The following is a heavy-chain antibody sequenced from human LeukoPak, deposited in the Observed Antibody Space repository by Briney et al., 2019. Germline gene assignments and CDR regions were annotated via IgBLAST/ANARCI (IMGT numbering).Heavy chain of an antibody. CDR2: IYYSGST. D-gene: IGHD6-13*01. CDR1: GGSISSSSYY. Sequence: PSETLSLTCTVPGGSISSSSYYWGWIRQPPGKGLEWIGSIYYSGSTYYNPSLKSRVTISVDTSKNQFSLKLSSVTAADTAVYYCARQGDYSSSWYEDYWGQGTLVTVSS. V-gene: IGHV4-39*01. CDR3: ARQGDYSSSWYEDY. J-gene: IGHJ4*02.